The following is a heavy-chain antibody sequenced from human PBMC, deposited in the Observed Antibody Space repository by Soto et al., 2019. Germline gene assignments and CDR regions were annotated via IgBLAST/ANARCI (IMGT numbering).Heavy chain of an antibody. D-gene: IGHD2-8*01. CDR1: GFTFRDYS. Sequence: GGSLRLSCAASGFTFRDYSLNWVRQAPGKGLEWVSSITSKSTYIYYADSVKGRFTISRDNAKSSLYLQMDSLRADDTAVYFCARSGVAALDSWGQGTLVTVSS. J-gene: IGHJ5*01. CDR2: ITSKSTYI. V-gene: IGHV3-21*06. CDR3: ARSGVAALDS.